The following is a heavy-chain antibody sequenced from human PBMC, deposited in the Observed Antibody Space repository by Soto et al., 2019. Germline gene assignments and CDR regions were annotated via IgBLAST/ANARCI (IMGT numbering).Heavy chain of an antibody. Sequence: PGGSLRLSCAASGITFSTYAMTWVRQAPGKGLDWVSSISYDGGATYHADSVKGRFTISRDNSKNTLFLQMNSLRAEDTAVYYCAKLGDSATDYWGQGTLVTVSS. J-gene: IGHJ4*02. V-gene: IGHV3-23*01. CDR1: GITFSTYA. D-gene: IGHD2-21*02. CDR3: AKLGDSATDY. CDR2: ISYDGGAT.